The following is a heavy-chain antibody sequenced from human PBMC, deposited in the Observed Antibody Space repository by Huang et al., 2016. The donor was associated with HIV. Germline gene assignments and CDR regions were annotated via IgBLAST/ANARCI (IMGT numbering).Heavy chain of an antibody. D-gene: IGHD6-6*01. CDR1: GYTFTNSN. Sequence: QVQLVQSGAEVKNPGASVRVSCKASGYTFTNSNIHWVRKAHGQGLGWLGWINPKRGGTSYEQRFQVRVTRTRDTTISTVHMDLRRIQSDDTAVYFCARDWSFGSSTSPADWGQGTLVTVSS. J-gene: IGHJ4*02. CDR2: INPKRGGT. V-gene: IGHV1-2*02. CDR3: ARDWSFGSSTSPAD.